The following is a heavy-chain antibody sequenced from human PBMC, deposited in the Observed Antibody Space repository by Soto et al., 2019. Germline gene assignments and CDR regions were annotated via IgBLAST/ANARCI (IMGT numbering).Heavy chain of an antibody. V-gene: IGHV4-39*01. CDR2: IHYSGST. J-gene: IGHJ4*02. Sequence: KPSETLSLTCTVSGDSITSTSYYWGWIRQPSGKGLEWIGCIHYSGSTYYNPSLRSRVTSSVDTSKNQFSLKVSSVTAADTAVYYCARRLFSSTWPSYFDYWGEGALVTAPQ. CDR1: GDSITSTSYY. D-gene: IGHD6-13*01. CDR3: ARRLFSSTWPSYFDY.